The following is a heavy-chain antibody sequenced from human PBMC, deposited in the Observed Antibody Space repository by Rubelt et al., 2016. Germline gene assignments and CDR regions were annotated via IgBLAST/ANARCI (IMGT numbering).Heavy chain of an antibody. J-gene: IGHJ3*02. Sequence: AASGFTFSSYGMHWVRQAPGKGLEWVAVIWYDGSNKYYADSVKGRFTISRDNSKNTLYLQMNSLRAEDTAVYYCAREDDGSQPTDAFDIWGQGTMVTVSS. V-gene: IGHV3-33*01. CDR3: AREDDGSQPTDAFDI. CDR1: GFTFSSYG. CDR2: IWYDGSNK. D-gene: IGHD3-10*01.